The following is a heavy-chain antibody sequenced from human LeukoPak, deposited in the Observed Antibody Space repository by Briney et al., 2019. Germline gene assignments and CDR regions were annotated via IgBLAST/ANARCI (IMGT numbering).Heavy chain of an antibody. CDR3: AKYSSSWGEDYYYMDV. CDR1: GFTFSSYA. D-gene: IGHD6-13*01. CDR2: IRYDGSNK. J-gene: IGHJ6*03. Sequence: PGGSLRLSCAASGFTFSSYAMSWVRQAPGKGLEWVAFIRYDGSNKYYADSVKGRFTISRDNSKNTLYLQMNSLRAEDTAVYYCAKYSSSWGEDYYYMDVWGKGTTVTISS. V-gene: IGHV3-30*02.